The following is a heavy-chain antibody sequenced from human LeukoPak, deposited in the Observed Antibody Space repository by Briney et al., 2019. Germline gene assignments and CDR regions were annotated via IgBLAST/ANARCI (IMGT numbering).Heavy chain of an antibody. CDR3: ARSARSGNGYYYYYYYMDV. J-gene: IGHJ6*03. CDR2: INHSGST. V-gene: IGHV4-34*01. CDR1: GGSFSGYY. Sequence: SETLSLTCAVYGGSFSGYYWSWIRQPPGKGLEWIGEINHSGSTNYNPSLKSRVTISVDTSKNQFSLKLSSVTAADTAVYYCARSARSGNGYYYYYYYMDVWGKGTTVTVSS. D-gene: IGHD4-23*01.